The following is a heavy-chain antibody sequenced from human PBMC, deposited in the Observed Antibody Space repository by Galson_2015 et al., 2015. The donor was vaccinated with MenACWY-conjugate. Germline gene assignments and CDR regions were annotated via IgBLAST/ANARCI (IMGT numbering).Heavy chain of an antibody. J-gene: IGHJ4*02. V-gene: IGHV3-48*04. CDR1: GFTFSSYS. CDR2: ISNSSSTI. Sequence: SLRLSCAASGFTFSSYSMNWVRQAPGKGLEWVSYISNSSSTIYYADSVKGRFTISRDNAKNSLYLQMNSLRAEDTAVYYCARDRGVSGSYYVIDYWGQGTLVTVSS. D-gene: IGHD3-10*01. CDR3: ARDRGVSGSYYVIDY.